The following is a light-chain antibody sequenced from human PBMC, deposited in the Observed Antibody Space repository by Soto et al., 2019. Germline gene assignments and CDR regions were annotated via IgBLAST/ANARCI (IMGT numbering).Light chain of an antibody. CDR1: SSDVGGYNH. Sequence: QSALTQPASVSGSPGQSITISCTGTSSDVGGYNHVSWYQQHPGKAPKLMIYEVSNRPSGVSNRFSGSKSGNTASLTISGLQAEDEADYYCSSYTSYNTWVFGGGTKLTVL. J-gene: IGLJ3*02. CDR2: EVS. CDR3: SSYTSYNTWV. V-gene: IGLV2-14*01.